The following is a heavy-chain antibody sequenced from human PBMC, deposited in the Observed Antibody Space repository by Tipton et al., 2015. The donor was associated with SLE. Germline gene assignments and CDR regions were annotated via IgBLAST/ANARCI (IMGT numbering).Heavy chain of an antibody. CDR1: GGSFSGYY. D-gene: IGHD2-15*01. J-gene: IGHJ6*02. CDR2: INHSGST. CDR3: ARGEFVVVVAATYYYCGMDV. V-gene: IGHV4-34*01. Sequence: TLSLTCAVYGGSFSGYYWSWIRQPPGKGLEWIGEINHSGSTNYNSSLKSRVTISVDTSKNQFSLKLSSVTAADTAVYYCARGEFVVVVAATYYYCGMDVWGQGTTVTVSS.